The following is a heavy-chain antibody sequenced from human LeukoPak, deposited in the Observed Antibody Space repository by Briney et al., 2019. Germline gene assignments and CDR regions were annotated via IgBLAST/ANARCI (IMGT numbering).Heavy chain of an antibody. CDR3: ARDSSSWRDAFDI. J-gene: IGHJ3*02. Sequence: GGSLRLSCAASGFTFSSYEMNWVRQAPGKGLEWVSYISSSGSTIYYADSVKGRPTISRDNAKNSLYLQMNSLRAEDTAVYYCARDSSSWRDAFDIWGQGTMVTVSS. CDR1: GFTFSSYE. D-gene: IGHD6-13*01. V-gene: IGHV3-48*03. CDR2: ISSSGSTI.